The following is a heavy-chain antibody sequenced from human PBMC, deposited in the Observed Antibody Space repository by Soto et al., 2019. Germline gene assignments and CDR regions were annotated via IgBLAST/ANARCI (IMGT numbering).Heavy chain of an antibody. V-gene: IGHV1-69*02. CDR1: GGTFSSYT. Sequence: SVKVSCKASGGTFSSYTISWVRQAPGQGLEWMGRIIPILGIANYAQKFQGRVTMTRNTSIGTAYMGLSSLRSEDTAVYYCARGHYGMDVWGQGTTVTVSS. J-gene: IGHJ6*02. CDR2: IIPILGIA. CDR3: ARGHYGMDV.